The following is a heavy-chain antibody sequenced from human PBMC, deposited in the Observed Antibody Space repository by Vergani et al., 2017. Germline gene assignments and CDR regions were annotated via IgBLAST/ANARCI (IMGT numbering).Heavy chain of an antibody. CDR1: GGSFSGYY. V-gene: IGHV4-34*01. J-gene: IGHJ4*02. D-gene: IGHD6-13*01. Sequence: QVQLQQWGAGLLKPSETLSLTCAVYGGSFSGYYWSWIRQPPGKGLEWIGEINHSGSTNYNPSLKSRVTISVDTSKNQFSLKLSSVTAADTAVYYCARHVGSSSWYYFDYWGQGTLVTVSS. CDR3: ARHVGSSSWYYFDY. CDR2: INHSGST.